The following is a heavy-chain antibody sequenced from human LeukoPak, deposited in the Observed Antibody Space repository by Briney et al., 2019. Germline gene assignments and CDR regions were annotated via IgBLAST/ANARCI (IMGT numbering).Heavy chain of an antibody. Sequence: PGGSLRLSCAASGFTFSSYAMSWVRQAPGKGLEWVSYISYTGTYIYYADSVKGRFTISRDNAQNSLYLQMNSLRAEDTAIYYCVRDRGTYRPIDYWGQGTLVTVSS. J-gene: IGHJ4*02. CDR2: ISYTGTYI. CDR1: GFTFSSYA. D-gene: IGHD1-26*01. CDR3: VRDRGTYRPIDY. V-gene: IGHV3-21*05.